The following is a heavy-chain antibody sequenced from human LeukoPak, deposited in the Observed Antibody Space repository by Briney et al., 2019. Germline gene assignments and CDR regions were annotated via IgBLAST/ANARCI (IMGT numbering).Heavy chain of an antibody. CDR1: GGSFSGYY. J-gene: IGHJ6*02. CDR3: AGTYYDILTGPPLYYGMDV. Sequence: SETLSLTCAVYGGSFSGYYWSWIRQPPGKGLEWIGEINHSGSTNYNPSLKSRVTISVDTSKNQFSLKLSSVTAADTAVYYCAGTYYDILTGPPLYYGMDVWGQGTTVTVPS. CDR2: INHSGST. D-gene: IGHD3-9*01. V-gene: IGHV4-34*01.